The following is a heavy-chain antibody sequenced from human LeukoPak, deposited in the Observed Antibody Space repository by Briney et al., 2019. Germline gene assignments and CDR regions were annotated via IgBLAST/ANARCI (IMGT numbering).Heavy chain of an antibody. J-gene: IGHJ4*02. CDR2: MNPNSGNT. CDR1: GYTFTSYD. Sequence: GASVKVSCKASGYTFTSYDINWVRQSTGQRLEWMGWMNPNSGNTGYAQRFQGRVTMTRNTSISTAYMELSSLRSEDTAVYYCARAYSSGLIDYWGQGTLVTVSS. D-gene: IGHD6-19*01. CDR3: ARAYSSGLIDY. V-gene: IGHV1-8*01.